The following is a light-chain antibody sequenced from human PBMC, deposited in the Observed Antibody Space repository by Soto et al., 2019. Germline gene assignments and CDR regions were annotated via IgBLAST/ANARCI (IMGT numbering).Light chain of an antibody. CDR3: QQYNSYWT. V-gene: IGKV1-5*03. CDR2: KAS. J-gene: IGKJ1*01. CDR1: QSFSSW. Sequence: DIQLPQSPSTLSASVGDRVTITCRASQSFSSWLAWYQHKPGKAPKLLIYKASSLESGVPSRFSGSGSGTEFTLTISSLQPDDFATYYCQQYNSYWTFGQGTKVDI.